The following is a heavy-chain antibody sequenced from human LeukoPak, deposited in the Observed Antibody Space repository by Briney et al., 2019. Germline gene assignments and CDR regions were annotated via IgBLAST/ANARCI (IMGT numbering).Heavy chain of an antibody. CDR3: ARDGPWKSDC. J-gene: IGHJ4*02. V-gene: IGHV4-39*02. D-gene: IGHD1-1*01. Sequence: SETLSLTCTVSGGSVSSNYYWGWIRQPPGKGLEWIGSICSGGNTCYNPSLESRVTISADSSKNHIFLQLTSATAADTAVYFCARDGPWKSDCWGQGTLVTVSS. CDR1: GGSVSSNYY. CDR2: ICSGGNT.